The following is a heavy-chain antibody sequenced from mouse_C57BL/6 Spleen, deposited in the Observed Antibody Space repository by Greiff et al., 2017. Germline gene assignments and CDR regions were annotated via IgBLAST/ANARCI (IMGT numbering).Heavy chain of an antibody. V-gene: IGHV1-82*01. CDR3: ARSGPSYAMDY. J-gene: IGHJ4*01. CDR1: GYAFSSSW. Sequence: VMLVESGPELVKPGASVKISCKASGYAFSSSWMNWVKQRPGKGLEWIGRIYPGDGDTNYNGKFKGKATLTADKSSSTAYMQLSSLTSEDSAVYFCARSGPSYAMDYWGQGTSVTVSS. CDR2: IYPGDGDT.